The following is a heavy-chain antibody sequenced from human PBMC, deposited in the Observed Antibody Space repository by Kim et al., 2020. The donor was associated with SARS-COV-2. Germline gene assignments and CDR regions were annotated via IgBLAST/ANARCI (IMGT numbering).Heavy chain of an antibody. CDR2: IKQDGDEK. CDR3: ATDPISRSDY. CDR1: GFTFSTYW. Sequence: GGSLRLSCAASGFTFSTYWMSWVRQAPGKGLEWVANIKQDGDEKFYVDSVKGRFTISRDNAKKSLYLQMNSLRAEDTAVYYCATDPISRSDYWGQGTLVTVST. V-gene: IGHV3-7*01. J-gene: IGHJ4*02.